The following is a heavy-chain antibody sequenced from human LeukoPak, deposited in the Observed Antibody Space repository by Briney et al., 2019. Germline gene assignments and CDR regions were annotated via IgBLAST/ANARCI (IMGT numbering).Heavy chain of an antibody. J-gene: IGHJ4*02. CDR2: IYYSGST. V-gene: IGHV4-39*01. D-gene: IGHD2-8*01. CDR3: ARSSGKRCNDY. CDR1: GGSISSSSYY. Sequence: SETLSLTCTVSGGSISSSSYYWGWIRQPPGKGLEWIGSIYYSGSTYYNPSLKSRVTISVDTSKNQFSLKLSSVTAADTAVYYCARSSGKRCNDYWGQGTLVTVSS.